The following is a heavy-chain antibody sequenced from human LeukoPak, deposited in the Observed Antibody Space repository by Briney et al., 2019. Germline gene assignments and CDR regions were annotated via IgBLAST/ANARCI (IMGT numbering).Heavy chain of an antibody. CDR1: GGSISSYY. CDR2: IYYSGST. J-gene: IGHJ2*01. D-gene: IGHD4-17*01. Sequence: SETLSLTCTVSGGSISSYYWSWIRQPPGGGLEWIGYIYYSGSTNYNPSLKSRVTISVDTSKNQFSLKLSSVTAADTAVYYCASRAGSFYGEYVHWYFDLWGRGTLVTVSS. CDR3: ASRAGSFYGEYVHWYFDL. V-gene: IGHV4-59*08.